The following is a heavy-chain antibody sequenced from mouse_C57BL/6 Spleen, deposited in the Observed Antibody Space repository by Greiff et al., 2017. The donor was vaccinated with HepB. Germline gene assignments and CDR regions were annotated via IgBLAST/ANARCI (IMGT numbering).Heavy chain of an antibody. CDR3: ARQGYGSSYWYFDV. CDR2: INPGSGGT. V-gene: IGHV1-54*01. CDR1: GYAFTNYL. D-gene: IGHD1-1*01. Sequence: QVQLQQSGAELVRPGSSVKVSCKASGYAFTNYLIEWVKQRPGQGLEWIGVINPGSGGTNYNEKFKGKATLTADKSSSKAYMQLSSLTSEDSAVYYCARQGYGSSYWYFDVWGTGTTVTVPS. J-gene: IGHJ1*03.